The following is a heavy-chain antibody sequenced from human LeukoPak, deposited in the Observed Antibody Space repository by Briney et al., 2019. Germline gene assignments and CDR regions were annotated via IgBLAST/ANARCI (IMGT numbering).Heavy chain of an antibody. CDR2: INPSGGST. D-gene: IGHD2-15*01. V-gene: IGHV1-46*01. J-gene: IGHJ4*02. CDR1: GYTFTSYY. CDR3: ARTVEFCSGGSCWGGLGRPHFDY. Sequence: ASVKVSCKASGYTFTSYYMHWVRQAPGQGLEWMGIINPSGGSTSYAQKFQGRVTMTRDMSTSTVYMELSSLRSEDTAVYYCARTVEFCSGGSCWGGLGRPHFDYWGREPRVTVSS.